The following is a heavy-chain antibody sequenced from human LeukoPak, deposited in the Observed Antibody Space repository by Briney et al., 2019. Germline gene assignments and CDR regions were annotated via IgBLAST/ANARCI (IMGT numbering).Heavy chain of an antibody. J-gene: IGHJ4*02. CDR1: GGTFSSYA. CDR3: ARSLGSGWYGGGY. CDR2: IIPIFGTA. Sequence: SVKVSCKASGGTFSSYAISWVRQAPGQGLEWMGGIIPIFGTANYAQKFQGRVTITADKSTSTAYMELSGLRSEDTAVYYCARSLGSGWYGGGYWGQGTLVTVSS. D-gene: IGHD6-19*01. V-gene: IGHV1-69*06.